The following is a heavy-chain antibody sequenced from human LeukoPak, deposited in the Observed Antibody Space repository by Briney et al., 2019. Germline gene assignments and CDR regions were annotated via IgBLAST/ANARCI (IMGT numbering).Heavy chain of an antibody. CDR2: INHSGST. CDR1: GGSFSGYY. D-gene: IGHD1-26*01. Sequence: ASETLSLTCAVYGGSFSGYYWRWIRQPPGKGLEWIGEINHSGSTNYNPPLKSRATISVDTSKNQYSLKLSSVTAADTAVYYCARGGSPVGATNDYWGQGTLVTVSS. V-gene: IGHV4-34*01. J-gene: IGHJ4*02. CDR3: ARGGSPVGATNDY.